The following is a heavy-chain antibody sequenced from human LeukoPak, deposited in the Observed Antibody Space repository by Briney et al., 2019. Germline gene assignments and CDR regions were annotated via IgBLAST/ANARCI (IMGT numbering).Heavy chain of an antibody. CDR2: IYYSGST. Sequence: SETLSLTCTVSGGSISSYYWSWIRQPPGKGLEWIGYIYYSGSTNYNPSLKSRVTISVDTSKNQFSLKLSSVTAADTAVYYCARYSSNWYRGRGDWFDPWGQGTLVTVSS. CDR3: ARYSSNWYRGRGDWFDP. J-gene: IGHJ5*02. CDR1: GGSISSYY. D-gene: IGHD6-13*01. V-gene: IGHV4-59*08.